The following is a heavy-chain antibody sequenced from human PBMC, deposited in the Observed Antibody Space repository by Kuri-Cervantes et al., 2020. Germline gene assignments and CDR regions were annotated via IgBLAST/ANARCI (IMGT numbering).Heavy chain of an antibody. D-gene: IGHD2/OR15-2a*01. V-gene: IGHV1-69*05. Sequence: SVKVSCKASGGILSSYAISWVRQAPGQGLEWMGGIIPIFNASNYAQKFQGRVTITTDDSTSTGYMELSSLRSEDTADYYCARGLSYSDPYYYYMDVWGKGTTVTVSS. J-gene: IGHJ6*03. CDR1: GGILSSYA. CDR2: IIPIFNAS. CDR3: ARGLSYSDPYYYYMDV.